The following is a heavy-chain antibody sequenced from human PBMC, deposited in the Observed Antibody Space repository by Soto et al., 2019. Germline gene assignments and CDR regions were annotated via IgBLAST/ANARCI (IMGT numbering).Heavy chain of an antibody. CDR1: AFTLSSYW. V-gene: IGHV3-7*01. CDR2: IKPDGSEK. Sequence: EVQLVESGGGLVQPGGSLRLSCEASAFTLSSYWMSWVRQAPGKGLEWVANIKPDGSEKYYVDSVKGRFTISRDNTKNSLYMQMSTLRPEDTAIYYYARDYEFGFDFWGQGTLVTVSS. D-gene: IGHD3-22*01. J-gene: IGHJ3*01. CDR3: ARDYEFGFDF.